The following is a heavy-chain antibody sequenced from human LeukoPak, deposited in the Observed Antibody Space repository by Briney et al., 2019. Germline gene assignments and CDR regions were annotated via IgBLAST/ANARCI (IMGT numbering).Heavy chain of an antibody. Sequence: GGSLRLSCAPSGFIVGSDYLSWVRQAPGKGLEWVSVIYSGGSEYYADSVKGRFTISRDNSKNTVYLQMNSLRAEDTAVYYCARVGVGRDPYFDYWGQGILVTVSS. CDR1: GFIVGSDY. D-gene: IGHD1-26*01. CDR3: ARVGVGRDPYFDY. CDR2: IYSGGSE. V-gene: IGHV3-53*01. J-gene: IGHJ4*02.